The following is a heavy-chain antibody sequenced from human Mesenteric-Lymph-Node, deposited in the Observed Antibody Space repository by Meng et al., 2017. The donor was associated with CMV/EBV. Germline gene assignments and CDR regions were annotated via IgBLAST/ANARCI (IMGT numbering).Heavy chain of an antibody. D-gene: IGHD2-2*02. Sequence: GESLKISCAASGFTFSSYEMNWVRQAPGKGLEWVSYISSSGSTIYYADSVKGRFTISRDNAKNSLYLQMNSLRAEDTAVYYCARFGAIVVVPAAIGYYGMDVWGQGTTVTVSS. CDR2: ISSSGSTI. CDR3: ARFGAIVVVPAAIGYYGMDV. CDR1: GFTFSSYE. J-gene: IGHJ6*02. V-gene: IGHV3-48*03.